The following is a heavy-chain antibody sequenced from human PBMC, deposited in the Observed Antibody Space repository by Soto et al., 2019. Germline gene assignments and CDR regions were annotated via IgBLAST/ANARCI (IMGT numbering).Heavy chain of an antibody. CDR2: ISHSGIT. Sequence: ETLSLSCAVSGGWITSANWWTWVRQPPGGGLEWIGEISHSGITNYKASLKSRVTMSVDKTKNGVSLKLTSVTAADTDVYYCARVLRGWFDPWGQGTPVTVSS. CDR3: ARVLRGWFDP. CDR1: GGWITSANW. J-gene: IGHJ5*02. V-gene: IGHV4-4*02.